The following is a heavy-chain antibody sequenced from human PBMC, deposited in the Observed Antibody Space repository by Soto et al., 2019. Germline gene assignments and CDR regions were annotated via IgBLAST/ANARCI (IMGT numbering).Heavy chain of an antibody. Sequence: QLQLQESGPGLVKPSETLSLTCTVSGGSISSSSYYWGWIRQPPGKGLEWIGSIYYSGYTYYNPSLKSPVTISVDPSKNQFSLKLSSVTAAHTAVYYCARHTGPLYVGYYYDMDVWGQGTTVTVSS. CDR3: ARHTGPLYVGYYYDMDV. J-gene: IGHJ6*02. CDR2: IYYSGYT. CDR1: GGSISSSSYY. V-gene: IGHV4-39*01. D-gene: IGHD3-16*01.